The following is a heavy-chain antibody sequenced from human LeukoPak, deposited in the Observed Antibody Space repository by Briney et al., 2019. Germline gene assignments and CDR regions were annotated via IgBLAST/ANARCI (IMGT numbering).Heavy chain of an antibody. J-gene: IGHJ4*02. CDR1: GFNFNQYT. V-gene: IGHV3-23*01. CDR3: AKSDCGYDGCKLLNY. CDR2: ITGSGDVT. Sequence: GGSLRLSCAASGFNFNQYTMAWVRQAPGKGLEWVSSITGSGDVTKYADSVMGRLTLSRDNSKNTVSLQMNSLRAEDTAVYYCAKSDCGYDGCKLLNYWGQGTLVTASS. D-gene: IGHD2-21*01.